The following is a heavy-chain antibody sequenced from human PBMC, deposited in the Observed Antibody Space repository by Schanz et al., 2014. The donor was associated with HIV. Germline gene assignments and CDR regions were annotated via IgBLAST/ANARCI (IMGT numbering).Heavy chain of an antibody. CDR1: GFTFSNYA. Sequence: EVQLLQSGGGSVQPGGSLTLTCAASGFTFSNYAMRWIRQAPGQGLEWVSGISASGGATYYADSVKGRFAISRDNSKNTLYLQMNSLRSDDTAVYYCARDSGPGIYWGQGTLVTVSS. V-gene: IGHV3-23*01. D-gene: IGHD3-10*01. CDR3: ARDSGPGIY. CDR2: ISASGGAT. J-gene: IGHJ4*02.